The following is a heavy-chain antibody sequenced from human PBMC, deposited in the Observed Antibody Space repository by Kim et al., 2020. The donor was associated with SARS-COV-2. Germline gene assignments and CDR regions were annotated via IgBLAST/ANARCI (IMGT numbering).Heavy chain of an antibody. D-gene: IGHD5-12*01. CDR2: ISWDGGST. CDR3: AKDLYDREDSPYYYGMDV. J-gene: IGHJ6*02. CDR1: GFTFDDYT. V-gene: IGHV3-43*01. Sequence: GGSLRLSCAASGFTFDDYTMHWVRQAPGKGLEWVSLISWDGGSTYYADSVKGRFTISRDNSKNSLYLQMNSLRTEDTALYYCAKDLYDREDSPYYYGMDVWGQGTTVTVSS.